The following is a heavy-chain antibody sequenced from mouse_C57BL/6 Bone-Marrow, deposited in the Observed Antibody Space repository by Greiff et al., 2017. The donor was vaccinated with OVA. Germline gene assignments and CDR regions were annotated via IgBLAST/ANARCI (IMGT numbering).Heavy chain of an antibody. Sequence: EVQLQQSGPELVKPGASVKIPCKASGYTFTDYNMDWVKQSHGKSLEWIGDINPNNGGTIYNQKFKGKATLTVDKSSSTAYMELRSLTSEDTAVYYCARGGCRSSGYGAWFAYWGQGTLVTVSA. J-gene: IGHJ3*01. D-gene: IGHD3-2*02. CDR1: GYTFTDYN. V-gene: IGHV1-18*01. CDR3: ARGGCRSSGYGAWFAY. CDR2: INPNNGGT.